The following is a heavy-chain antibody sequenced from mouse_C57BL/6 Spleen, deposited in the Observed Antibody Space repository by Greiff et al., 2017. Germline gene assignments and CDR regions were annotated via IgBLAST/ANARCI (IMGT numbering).Heavy chain of an antibody. CDR3: AYGCERGRGDY. Sequence: QVQLQQPGAELVKPGASVKLSCKASGYTFTSYWMHWVKQRPGQGLEWIGMINPNNGGTNYNEKFKSKDTLTVDKSSSTAYMQLSSLTSEDSAVYYCAYGCERGRGDYWGQGTTLTVAS. V-gene: IGHV1-64*01. CDR1: GYTFTSYW. J-gene: IGHJ2*01. D-gene: IGHD4-1*01. CDR2: INPNNGGT.